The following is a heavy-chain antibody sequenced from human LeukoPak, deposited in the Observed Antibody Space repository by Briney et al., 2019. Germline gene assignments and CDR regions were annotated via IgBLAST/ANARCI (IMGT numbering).Heavy chain of an antibody. CDR2: INAGNGNT. CDR1: GYTFTSYA. CDR3: ATSYGDYPFYYGMDV. V-gene: IGHV1-3*01. Sequence: ASVKVSCKASGYTFTSYAMHWVRQAPGQRLEWMGWINAGNGNTKYSQKFQGRVTITADESTSTAYMELSSLRSEDTAVYYCATSYGDYPFYYGMDVWGQGTTVTVSS. J-gene: IGHJ6*02. D-gene: IGHD4-17*01.